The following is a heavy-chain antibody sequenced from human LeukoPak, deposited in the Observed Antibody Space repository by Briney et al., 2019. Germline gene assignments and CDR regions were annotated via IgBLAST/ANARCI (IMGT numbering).Heavy chain of an antibody. CDR2: IYYSGST. Sequence: PSETLSLTCTVRGGSISSSSYYWGWIRQPPGKGLEWIGSIYYSGSTYYNPSLKSRVTISVDTSKNQFSLKLSSVTAADTAVYYCAQITMVRGVYMDVWGKGTTVTVSS. V-gene: IGHV4-39*01. CDR1: GGSISSSSYY. D-gene: IGHD3-10*01. CDR3: AQITMVRGVYMDV. J-gene: IGHJ6*03.